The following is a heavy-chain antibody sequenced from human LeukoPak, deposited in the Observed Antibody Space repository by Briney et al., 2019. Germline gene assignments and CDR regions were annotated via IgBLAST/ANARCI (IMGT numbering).Heavy chain of an antibody. V-gene: IGHV3-30*02. Sequence: PGGSLRLSCAASGFHFSSCAMHWVRQAPGKGLEWVAYIRYDGDNKRYADSVKGRFTASRDNSKDTVYLQMNSLRREDTAMYYCTKGDDYGATTRLPKFNWFDPWGQGTPVLVSS. CDR1: GFHFSSCA. CDR3: TKGDDYGATTRLPKFNWFDP. CDR2: IRYDGDNK. J-gene: IGHJ5*02. D-gene: IGHD4-17*01.